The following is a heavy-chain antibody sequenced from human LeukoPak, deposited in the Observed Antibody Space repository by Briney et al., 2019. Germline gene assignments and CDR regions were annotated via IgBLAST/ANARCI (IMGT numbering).Heavy chain of an antibody. CDR3: AREGSRRLYMDV. CDR2: ISGSTGNT. J-gene: IGHJ6*03. CDR1: AYSFTRYG. Sequence: ASVKVSCKASAYSFTRYGVSWVRQAPGQGLEWMGWISGSTGNTKYVEKFQGRLTVTADTSTGTAYLDLTKLRIDDTAVYFCAREGSRRLYMDVWGRGTTIVVSS. V-gene: IGHV1-18*01. D-gene: IGHD2-15*01.